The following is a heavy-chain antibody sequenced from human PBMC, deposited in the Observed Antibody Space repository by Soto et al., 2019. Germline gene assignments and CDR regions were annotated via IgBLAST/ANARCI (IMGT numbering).Heavy chain of an antibody. J-gene: IGHJ6*02. V-gene: IGHV3-48*02. Sequence: GGSLRLSCAASGFTFSSYSMNWVRQAPGKGLEWVSYISSSSSTIYYADSVKGRFTISRDNAKNSLYLQMNSLRDEDTAVYYCARGPRRDGYNTIYYYYGMDVWGQGTTVTVSS. CDR2: ISSSSSTI. CDR1: GFTFSSYS. CDR3: ARGPRRDGYNTIYYYYGMDV. D-gene: IGHD5-12*01.